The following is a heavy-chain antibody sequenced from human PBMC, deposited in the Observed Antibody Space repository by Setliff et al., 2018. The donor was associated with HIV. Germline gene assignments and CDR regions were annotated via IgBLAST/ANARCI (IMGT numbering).Heavy chain of an antibody. CDR1: GYTFTSYG. V-gene: IGHV1-18*01. Sequence: ASVKVSCKASGYTFTSYGISWVRQAPGQGLEWMGWIGVYNGNTDYAQKVQGRVTMTTDTSTTTAYMELRSLRSDDTAVYYCARVTDYYDSSGYTTRPSDDYWGQGTLVTVSS. CDR3: ARVTDYYDSSGYTTRPSDDY. D-gene: IGHD3-22*01. CDR2: IGVYNGNT. J-gene: IGHJ4*02.